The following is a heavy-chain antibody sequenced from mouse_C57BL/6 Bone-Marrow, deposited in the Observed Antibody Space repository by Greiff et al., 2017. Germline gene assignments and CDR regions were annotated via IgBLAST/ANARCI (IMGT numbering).Heavy chain of an antibody. CDR1: GYTFTSYG. CDR2: IYPRSGNT. D-gene: IGHD2-4*01. J-gene: IGHJ3*01. CDR3: ARFFDYDWFAY. Sequence: VQGVESGAELARPGASVKLSCKASGYTFTSYGISWVKQRTGQGLEWIGEIYPRSGNTYYNEKFKGKATLTADKSSSTAYMELRSLTSEDSAVYFCARFFDYDWFAYWGQGTLVTVSA. V-gene: IGHV1-81*01.